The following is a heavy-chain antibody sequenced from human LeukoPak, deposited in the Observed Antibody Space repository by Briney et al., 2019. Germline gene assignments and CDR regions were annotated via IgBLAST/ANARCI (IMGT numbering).Heavy chain of an antibody. J-gene: IGHJ3*02. CDR2: ISNGGTYI. Sequence: PGGSLRLSCAAPGFTLSSYIMNWVRRAPGEGLEWGSTISNGGTYIYYADSVKGRFTISRDNANNSLFLQMNSLRADDTAVYYCARERMISFGGVIGKHALHIWGQGTMVTVSS. CDR1: GFTLSSYI. V-gene: IGHV3-21*06. CDR3: ARERMISFGGVIGKHALHI. D-gene: IGHD3-16*02.